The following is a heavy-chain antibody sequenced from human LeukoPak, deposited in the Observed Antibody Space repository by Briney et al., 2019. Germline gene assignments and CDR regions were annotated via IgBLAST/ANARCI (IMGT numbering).Heavy chain of an antibody. CDR3: ARDTYDSSGYYAHLDY. Sequence: GGSLRLSCAASGFTFSSYWMSWVRQAPGKGLEWVANIKQDGSEKYYVDSVKGRFTISRDNDKNSLYLQMSSLRAEDTAVYYCARDTYDSSGYYAHLDYWGQGTLVTVSP. D-gene: IGHD3-22*01. CDR2: IKQDGSEK. CDR1: GFTFSSYW. J-gene: IGHJ4*02. V-gene: IGHV3-7*01.